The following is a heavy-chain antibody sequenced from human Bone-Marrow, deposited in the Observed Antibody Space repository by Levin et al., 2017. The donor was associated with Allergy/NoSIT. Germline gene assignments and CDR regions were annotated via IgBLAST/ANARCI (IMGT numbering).Heavy chain of an antibody. Sequence: QSGGSLRLSCAASGFTFDTYSMHWVRQAPGKGLEWVALMSYNGGNKYYADSVKGRFTISRDNSKNTLYLQMNNVSTDDTAVYYCARDLLGHCASISCYTPYDYWGQGTLVTVSS. CDR1: GFTFDTYS. CDR2: MSYNGGNK. CDR3: ARDLLGHCASISCYTPYDY. D-gene: IGHD2-2*01. J-gene: IGHJ4*02. V-gene: IGHV3-30-3*01.